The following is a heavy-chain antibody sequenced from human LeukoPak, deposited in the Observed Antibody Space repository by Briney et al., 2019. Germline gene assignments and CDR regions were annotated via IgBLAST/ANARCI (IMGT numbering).Heavy chain of an antibody. CDR1: GYTITGYY. CDR3: ARDQYYNSGSPALRY. V-gene: IGHV1-2*04. CDR2: INPDSGGT. D-gene: IGHD3-10*01. Sequence: GASVKVSCKASGYTITGYYMHWVRQAPGQGLEWMGRINPDSGGTNYAQKFQGWVTLTRDTSISTAYVELTSLKSDDTAVYYCARDQYYNSGSPALRYWGQGTLVTVSS. J-gene: IGHJ4*02.